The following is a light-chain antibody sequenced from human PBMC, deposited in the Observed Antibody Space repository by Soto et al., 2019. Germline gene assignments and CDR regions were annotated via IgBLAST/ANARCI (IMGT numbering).Light chain of an antibody. CDR3: QQYNSYWT. CDR1: QSINSW. CDR2: KAS. J-gene: IGKJ1*01. Sequence: DIQMTQSPSTLSASVGDRVTITCRASQSINSWLAWYQQKPGKAPNLLIYKASSLESGVPSRFSGSGSGTEFTLTISSLQPDDFATYYCQQYNSYWTVGQGTKVEIK. V-gene: IGKV1-5*03.